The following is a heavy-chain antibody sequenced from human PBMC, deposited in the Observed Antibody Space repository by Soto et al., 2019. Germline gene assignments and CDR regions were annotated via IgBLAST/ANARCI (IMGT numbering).Heavy chain of an antibody. D-gene: IGHD5-12*01. V-gene: IGHV1-3*01. Sequence: ASVKVSCKASGYTFTSYAMHWVRQAPGQRLEWMGWINAGNGNTKYSQKFQGRVTITRDTSASTAYMELSSLRSEDTAVYYCARDGVATDIFDYWGQGTLVTVSS. CDR1: GYTFTSYA. CDR2: INAGNGNT. J-gene: IGHJ4*02. CDR3: ARDGVATDIFDY.